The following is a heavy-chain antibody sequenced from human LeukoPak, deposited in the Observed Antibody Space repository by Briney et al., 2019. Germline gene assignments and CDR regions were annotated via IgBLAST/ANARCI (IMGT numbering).Heavy chain of an antibody. CDR1: GFTLSSYA. CDR3: AKASGYSYGYPFDY. CDR2: ISGSGGST. Sequence: PGGSLRLSCAASGFTLSSYAMSWVRQAPGKGLEWVSVISGSGGSTYYADSVKGRFTISRDNSKNTLYLQMNSLRAEDTAVYYCAKASGYSYGYPFDYWGQGTLVTVSS. J-gene: IGHJ4*02. D-gene: IGHD5-18*01. V-gene: IGHV3-23*01.